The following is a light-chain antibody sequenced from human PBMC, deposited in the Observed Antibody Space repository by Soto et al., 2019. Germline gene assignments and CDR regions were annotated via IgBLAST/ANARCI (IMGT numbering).Light chain of an antibody. J-gene: IGLJ1*01. CDR1: SSDVGLYNL. V-gene: IGLV2-23*02. Sequence: QSALPQPASVSGSPGQSITISCTGTSSDVGLYNLVSWYQHHPGKAPKLMIHEVSKRPSGVSSRFSGSKSGNTASLTISGLQAEYVADYYCCSYAGGSTYVFGTGTKFTVL. CDR2: EVS. CDR3: CSYAGGSTYV.